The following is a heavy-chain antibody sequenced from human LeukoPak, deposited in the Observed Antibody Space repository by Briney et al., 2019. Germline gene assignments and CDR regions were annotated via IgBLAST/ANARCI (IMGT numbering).Heavy chain of an antibody. J-gene: IGHJ4*02. CDR2: IYYTGSN. CDR3: ARHRAYSSSSPFDY. D-gene: IGHD6-6*01. CDR1: GSSISSLY. V-gene: IGHV4-59*08. Sequence: SETLSLTCSVSGSSISSLYWSWIRQPPGKGLEWIGYIYYTGSNNYNPSLKSRVTIFVDTSKNQFSLRLSSVTAADTAVYYCARHRAYSSSSPFDYWGQGTLVTVSS.